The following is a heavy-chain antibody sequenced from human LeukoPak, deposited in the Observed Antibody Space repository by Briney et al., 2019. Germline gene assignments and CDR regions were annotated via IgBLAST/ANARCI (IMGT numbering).Heavy chain of an antibody. V-gene: IGHV3-23*01. D-gene: IGHD5-24*01. CDR2: ITSSGGNT. CDR3: AKLSDGYNYYFDY. Sequence: PGGSLRLTCAASGFTFSSYAMSWVRQAPGKGLEWVSGITSSGGNTYYADSVKGRFTISRDNSKNTLYLQTNSLRAEDTALYYCAKLSDGYNYYFDYWGQGTLVTVSS. J-gene: IGHJ4*02. CDR1: GFTFSSYA.